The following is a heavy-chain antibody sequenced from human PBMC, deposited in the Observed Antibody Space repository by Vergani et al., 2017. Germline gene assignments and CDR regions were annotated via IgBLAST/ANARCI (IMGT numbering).Heavy chain of an antibody. CDR3: SRSIAAAGDYYYYYMDV. CDR2: IYSGGST. CDR1: GFTVSSNY. V-gene: IGHV3-53*02. J-gene: IGHJ6*03. D-gene: IGHD6-13*01. Sequence: EVQLVETGGGLIQPGGSLRLSCAASGFTVSSNYMSWVRPAPGKGLEWVSVIYSGGSTYYADSVKGRFTISRDNSKNTLYLQMNSLRAEDTAVYYCSRSIAAAGDYYYYYMDVWGKGTTVTVSS.